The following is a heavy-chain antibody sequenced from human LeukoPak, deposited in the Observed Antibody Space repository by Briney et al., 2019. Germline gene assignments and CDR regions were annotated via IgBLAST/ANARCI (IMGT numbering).Heavy chain of an antibody. CDR2: ISSNGGST. D-gene: IGHD5-12*01. V-gene: IGHV3-64*01. CDR1: GFTFSSYA. CDR3: ARGKWLPKVIDY. Sequence: GGSLRLSCAASGFTFSSYAMHWVRQAPGKGPEYVSAISSNGGSTYYANSVKGRFTISRDNSKNTLYLQMGSLRAEDMAVYYCARGKWLPKVIDYWGQGTLVTVSS. J-gene: IGHJ4*02.